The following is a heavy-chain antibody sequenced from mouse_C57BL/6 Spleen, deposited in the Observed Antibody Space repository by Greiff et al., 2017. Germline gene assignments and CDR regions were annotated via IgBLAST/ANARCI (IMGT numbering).Heavy chain of an antibody. D-gene: IGHD2-4*01. V-gene: IGHV1-50*01. J-gene: IGHJ3*01. CDR1: GYTFTSYW. CDR3: ARGGYSDDYDVAWFAY. CDR2: IDPSDSYT. Sequence: VQLQQPGAELVKPGASVKLSCKASGYTFTSYWMQWVKQRPGQGLEWIGEIDPSDSYTNYNQKVKGKATLTVDTSSSTAYMQLSSLTSEDSAVYYCARGGYSDDYDVAWFAYWGQGTLVTVSA.